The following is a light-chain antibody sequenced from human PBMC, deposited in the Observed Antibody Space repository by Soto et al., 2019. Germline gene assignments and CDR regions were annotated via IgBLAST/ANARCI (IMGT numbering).Light chain of an antibody. CDR2: KAS. J-gene: IGKJ1*01. CDR3: QQYNSYSPTWT. CDR1: QTISSW. V-gene: IGKV1-5*03. Sequence: DIQMTQSPSTLSGSVGDRVTITCRASQTISSWLAWYQQKPGKAPKLLIYKASTLKSGVPSRFSGSGSGTDFTLTISSLQPDDFATYYCQQYNSYSPTWTFGQGTKVDIK.